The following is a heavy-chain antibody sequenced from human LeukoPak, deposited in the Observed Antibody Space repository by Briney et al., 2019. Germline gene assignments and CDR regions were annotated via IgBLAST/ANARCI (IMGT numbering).Heavy chain of an antibody. Sequence: PGGSLRLSCAASGFTLSSYAMHWVRQAPGKGLEWVAVISYDGSNKYYADSVKGRFTISRDNAKNSLYLQMNSLRAEDTAVYYCARGVVRYFDYWGQGALVTVSS. CDR1: GFTLSSYA. CDR2: ISYDGSNK. J-gene: IGHJ4*02. D-gene: IGHD3-9*01. CDR3: ARGVVRYFDY. V-gene: IGHV3-30-3*01.